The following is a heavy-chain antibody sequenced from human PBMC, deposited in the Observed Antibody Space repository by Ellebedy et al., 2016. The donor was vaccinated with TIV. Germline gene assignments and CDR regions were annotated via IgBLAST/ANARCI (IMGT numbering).Heavy chain of an antibody. Sequence: GGSLRLSXAASGFTFSDYYMSWIRQAPGKGLEWVSYISSSGSTIYYADSVKGRFTISRDNAKNSLYLQMNSLRAEDTAVYYCAKGEYFDWLLPFDYWGQGTLVTVSS. CDR1: GFTFSDYY. V-gene: IGHV3-11*01. CDR2: ISSSGSTI. D-gene: IGHD3-9*01. J-gene: IGHJ4*02. CDR3: AKGEYFDWLLPFDY.